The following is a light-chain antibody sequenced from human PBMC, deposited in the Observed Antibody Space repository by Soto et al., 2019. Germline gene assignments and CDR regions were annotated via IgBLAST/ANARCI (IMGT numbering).Light chain of an antibody. CDR2: QAS. Sequence: IQLTQSPSTLSASVGDSVTISCRACQSIVSWLAWYQQKPGKAPNLLISQASILESGVPSRFSGSGSGTEFTLTISSLQPDDFATYYCQQYHSYSQTFGQGTKVDIK. V-gene: IGKV1-5*03. J-gene: IGKJ1*01. CDR3: QQYHSYSQT. CDR1: QSIVSW.